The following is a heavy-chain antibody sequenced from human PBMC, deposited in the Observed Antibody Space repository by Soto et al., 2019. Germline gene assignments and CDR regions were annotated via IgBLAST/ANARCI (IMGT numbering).Heavy chain of an antibody. CDR2: ISAYNGNT. J-gene: IGHJ4*02. D-gene: IGHD3-22*01. CDR1: GYTFTSCG. CDR3: ARESNYYDSSGYYNY. V-gene: IGHV1-18*04. Sequence: AASVKVSGEASGYTFTSCGISWVRQAPGQGLEWMGWISAYNGNTNYAQKLQGRVTMTTDTSTSTAYMELRSLRSDDTAVYYCARESNYYDSSGYYNYWGQGTLVTVSS.